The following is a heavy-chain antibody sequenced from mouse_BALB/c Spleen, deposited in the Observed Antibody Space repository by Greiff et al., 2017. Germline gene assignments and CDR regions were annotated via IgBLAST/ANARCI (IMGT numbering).Heavy chain of an antibody. V-gene: IGHV5-6-4*01. CDR1: GFTFSSYT. J-gene: IGHJ4*01. CDR2: ISSGGSYT. Sequence: EVQLMESGGGLVKPGGSLKLSCAASGFTFSSYTMSWVRQTPEKRLEWVATISSGGSYTYYPDSVKGRFTISRDNAKNTLYLQMSSLKSEDTAMYYCTREDDAMDYWGQGTSVTVSS. CDR3: TREDDAMDY.